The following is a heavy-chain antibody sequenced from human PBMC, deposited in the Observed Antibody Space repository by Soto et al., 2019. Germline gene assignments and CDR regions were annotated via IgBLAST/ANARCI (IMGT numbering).Heavy chain of an antibody. CDR2: INPDGSST. CDR3: VRDSFFNYYYYRMDV. Sequence: GESLRLSCAASGFTFSKYWMHWFRQAPGKGLVWVSRINPDGSSTSYADSVKGRFTFTRDNAKNTLYLQMNSLRAEDTAVYFCVRDSFFNYYYYRMDVWGQGTPVTVSS. J-gene: IGHJ6*02. V-gene: IGHV3-74*01. CDR1: GFTFSKYW.